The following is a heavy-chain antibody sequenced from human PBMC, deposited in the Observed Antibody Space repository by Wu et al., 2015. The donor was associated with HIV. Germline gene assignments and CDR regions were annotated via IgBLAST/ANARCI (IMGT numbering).Heavy chain of an antibody. CDR1: GGTFSTYA. J-gene: IGHJ6*02. Sequence: QVQLVQSGAEVKKPGSSVKVSCKASGGTFSTYAINWVRQAPGQGLEWMGRIIPIFGTANYAQRFQGRVTITADESTSTAYMELSSLRSEDTAVYYCARDYYYDSSGYFYYYYGMDVWGQGTTVTVSS. CDR2: IIPIFGTA. D-gene: IGHD3-22*01. V-gene: IGHV1-69*13. CDR3: ARDYYYDSSGYFYYYYGMDV.